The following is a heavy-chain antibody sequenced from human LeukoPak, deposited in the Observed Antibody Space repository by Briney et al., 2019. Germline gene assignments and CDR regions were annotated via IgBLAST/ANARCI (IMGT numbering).Heavy chain of an antibody. J-gene: IGHJ4*02. CDR3: ARDADDYGDRFDY. V-gene: IGHV1-46*01. D-gene: IGHD4-17*01. Sequence: ASVKFSCKASGYTFTSYYMHWVRQAPGQGLELMGRINPSGGSTSYEQKFQGRVTMTRDTSTSTGYMELTSLRSEDTAVYYCARDADDYGDRFDYWGQGTLVTVSS. CDR1: GYTFTSYY. CDR2: INPSGGST.